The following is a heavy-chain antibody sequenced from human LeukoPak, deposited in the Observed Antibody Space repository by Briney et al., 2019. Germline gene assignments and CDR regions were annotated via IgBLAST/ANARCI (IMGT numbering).Heavy chain of an antibody. CDR3: AKVKDFWSGHHLDY. CDR2: IRYDGSNE. D-gene: IGHD3-3*01. J-gene: IGHJ4*02. Sequence: GGSLRLSCAASGFSLSGYGMHWVRQAPGKGLEWVAFIRYDGSNEYYADSVKGRFTISRDNSKNTLYLQMNSLRAEDTAVYYCAKVKDFWSGHHLDYWGQGTLVTVSS. CDR1: GFSLSGYG. V-gene: IGHV3-30*02.